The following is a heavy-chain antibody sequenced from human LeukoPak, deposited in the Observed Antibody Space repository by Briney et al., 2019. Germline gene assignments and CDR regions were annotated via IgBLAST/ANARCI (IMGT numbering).Heavy chain of an antibody. CDR3: AATFDNYYDSSGPPSLVDP. J-gene: IGHJ5*02. CDR2: IVVCSGKT. D-gene: IGHD3-22*01. Sequence: SVKVSCKASGFTFTSSAMQWVRQARGQRLEWIGWIVVCSGKTNYAQKFLERVTITRDMSTSPAYMELSSLRSEDTAVYYCAATFDNYYDSSGPPSLVDPWGQGTLVTVSS. CDR1: GFTFTSSA. V-gene: IGHV1-58*02.